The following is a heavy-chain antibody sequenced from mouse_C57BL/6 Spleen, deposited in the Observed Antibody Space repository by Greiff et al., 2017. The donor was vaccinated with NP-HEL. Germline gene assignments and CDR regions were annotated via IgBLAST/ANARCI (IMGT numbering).Heavy chain of an antibody. J-gene: IGHJ2*01. CDR3: ASDDGYYNY. V-gene: IGHV1-82*01. CDR1: GYAFSSSW. CDR2: IYPGDGDT. Sequence: QVQLQQSGPELVKPGASVKISCTASGYAFSSSWMNWVKQRPGQGLEWIGRIYPGDGDTNYNGKFKGKATLTADKSSSTAYMQLSSLTSEDSAVYFCASDDGYYNYWGQGTTLTVSS. D-gene: IGHD2-3*01.